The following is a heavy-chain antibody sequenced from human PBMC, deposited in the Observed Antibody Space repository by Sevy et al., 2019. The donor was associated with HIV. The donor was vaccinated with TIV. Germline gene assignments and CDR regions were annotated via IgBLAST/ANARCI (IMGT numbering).Heavy chain of an antibody. V-gene: IGHV3-53*01. CDR1: GFTVSSNY. D-gene: IGHD4-17*01. CDR2: MCSGGGT. J-gene: IGHJ5*02. CDR3: SRFYYGDYSNYFDP. Sequence: GGSLRLSCAASGFTVSSNYVSWVRQAPGKGLEWVSIMCSGGGTYYADSVKGRFSNSTDNSKNTVYLEMNSLRAEDTAVYYCSRFYYGDYSNYFDPWGQGTLVTVSS.